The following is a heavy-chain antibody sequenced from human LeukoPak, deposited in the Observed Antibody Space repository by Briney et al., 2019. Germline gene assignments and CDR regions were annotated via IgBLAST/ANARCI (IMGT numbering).Heavy chain of an antibody. D-gene: IGHD3-22*01. J-gene: IGHJ4*02. CDR2: IYYSGST. CDR3: ARHSYYYDSSGSYYYFDY. V-gene: IGHV4-39*01. Sequence: AETLPLTCTVSGGSISSSSYYWGWIRQPPGKGLEWIGSIYYSGSTYYNPSLKSRVTISVDTSKSQFSLKLSSVTAADAAVYYCARHSYYYDSSGSYYYFDYWGPGTQVTVSS. CDR1: GGSISSSSYY.